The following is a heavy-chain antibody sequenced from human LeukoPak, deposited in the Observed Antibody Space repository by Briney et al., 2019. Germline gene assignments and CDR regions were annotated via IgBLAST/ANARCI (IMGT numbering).Heavy chain of an antibody. J-gene: IGHJ3*02. CDR1: GGSISSYC. CDR2: IYTSGST. D-gene: IGHD6-13*01. CDR3: ARDRIAAAGSGVAFDI. Sequence: SDTLSLTCSVSGGSISSYCWSWIRQPARKGLKWIGRIYTSGSTNYNPSLKSRVTMSVDTSKNQFSLKLSSVTAADTAVHCCARDRIAAAGSGVAFDIWGQGTMVTVSS. V-gene: IGHV4-4*07.